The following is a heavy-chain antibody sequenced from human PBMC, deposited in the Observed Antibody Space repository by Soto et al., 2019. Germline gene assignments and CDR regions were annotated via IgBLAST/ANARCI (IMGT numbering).Heavy chain of an antibody. CDR3: ARDFGSSSKISAYFDY. D-gene: IGHD6-6*01. CDR2: ISSNGGST. V-gene: IGHV3-64*01. J-gene: IGHJ4*02. Sequence: GESLKISCAASGFTFSSYAMHWVRQAPGKGLEYVSAISSNGGSTYYANSVKGRFTISRDNSKNTLYLQMGSLRAEDMAVYYCARDFGSSSKISAYFDYWGQGTLVTVSS. CDR1: GFTFSSYA.